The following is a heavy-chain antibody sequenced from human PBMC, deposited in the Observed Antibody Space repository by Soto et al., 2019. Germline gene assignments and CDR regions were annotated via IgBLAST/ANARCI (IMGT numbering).Heavy chain of an antibody. D-gene: IGHD2-15*01. CDR3: ARESRYCPGGSCYFLPGIDY. J-gene: IGHJ4*02. V-gene: IGHV1-69*12. Sequence: QVQLVQSGAEVKKPGSSVKVSCKASGGTFSSYAISWVRQAPGQGLEWMGGIIPIFGTANYAQKFQGRVTITADESTSTPYMELSSLRSEDTAVYYCARESRYCPGGSCYFLPGIDYWGQGTLVTVSS. CDR2: IIPIFGTA. CDR1: GGTFSSYA.